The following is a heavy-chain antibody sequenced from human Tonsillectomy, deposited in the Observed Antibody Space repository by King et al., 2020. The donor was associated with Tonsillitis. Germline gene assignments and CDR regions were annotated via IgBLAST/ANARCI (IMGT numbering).Heavy chain of an antibody. J-gene: IGHJ4*02. V-gene: IGHV4-4*07. CDR3: ATWGYDSSGYYNDYFDY. D-gene: IGHD3-22*01. Sequence: QLQESGPGLVKPSETLSLTCTVSGGSISSYYWSWIRQPAGKGLEWIGRIYTSGSTNYNPSLKGRVTMSVDTSKNQFSLKLSSVTAADTAVYYCATWGYDSSGYYNDYFDYWGQGTLVTVSS. CDR1: GGSISSYY. CDR2: IYTSGST.